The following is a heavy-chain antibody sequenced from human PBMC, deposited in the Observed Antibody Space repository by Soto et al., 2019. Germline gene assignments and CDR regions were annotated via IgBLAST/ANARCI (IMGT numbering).Heavy chain of an antibody. Sequence: GASVKVSCKASGGTFSSYAISWVRQAPGQGLEWMGGIIPIFGTANYAQKFQGRVTITADESTSTAYMELSSLRSEDTAVYYCARERYCSGGSCYSFAFDIWGQGTMVTVSS. CDR1: GGTFSSYA. V-gene: IGHV1-69*13. J-gene: IGHJ3*02. D-gene: IGHD2-15*01. CDR2: IIPIFGTA. CDR3: ARERYCSGGSCYSFAFDI.